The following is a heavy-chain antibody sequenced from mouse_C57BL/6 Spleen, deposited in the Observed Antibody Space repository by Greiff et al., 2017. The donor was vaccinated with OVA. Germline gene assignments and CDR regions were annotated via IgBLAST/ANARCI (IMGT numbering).Heavy chain of an antibody. Sequence: LKQPGASVKMSCKASGYTFTSYWITWVKQRPGQGLEWIGDIYPGSGSTNYNEKFKSKATLTVDTSSSTAYMQLSSLTSEDSAVYYCARGRYDYDYYFDYWGQGTTLTVSS. J-gene: IGHJ2*01. V-gene: IGHV1-55*01. CDR2: IYPGSGST. D-gene: IGHD2-4*01. CDR3: ARGRYDYDYYFDY. CDR1: GYTFTSYW.